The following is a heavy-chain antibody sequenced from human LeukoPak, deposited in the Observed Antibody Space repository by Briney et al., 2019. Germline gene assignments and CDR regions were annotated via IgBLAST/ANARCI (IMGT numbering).Heavy chain of an antibody. Sequence: GGSLRLSCAAYGFSFTNYWMSWVRQAPGMGLEWVAVINQNGSERYYVDSVKGRFTVSRDSAKNSLYLQMNSLRVEDTAVYCGARDKRTGASTNDYWGQGTLVTVSS. J-gene: IGHJ4*02. D-gene: IGHD1/OR15-1a*01. V-gene: IGHV3-7*01. CDR3: ARDKRTGASTNDY. CDR2: INQNGSER. CDR1: GFSFTNYW.